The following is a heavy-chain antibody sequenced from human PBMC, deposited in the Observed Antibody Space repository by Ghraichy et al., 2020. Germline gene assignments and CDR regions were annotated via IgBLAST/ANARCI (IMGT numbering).Heavy chain of an antibody. V-gene: IGHV3-11*01. CDR1: GFTFSDYY. CDR3: VRPLTYYYDSSGYFDY. Sequence: LSLTCAASGFTFSDYYMSWIRQAPGKGLEWVSYISSSGSTIYYADSVKGRFTISRDNAKNSLYLQMNSLRAEDTAVYYCVRPLTYYYDSSGYFDYWGQGTLVTVSS. J-gene: IGHJ4*02. CDR2: ISSSGSTI. D-gene: IGHD3-22*01.